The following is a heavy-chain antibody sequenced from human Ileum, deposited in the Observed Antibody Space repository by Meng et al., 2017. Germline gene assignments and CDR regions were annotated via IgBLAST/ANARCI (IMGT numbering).Heavy chain of an antibody. CDR2: VGGGGDTT. Sequence: EARPAELGGVFGYHGGSLRLSCEACGFTCSNHGMSWARQAPGKGLEWVSAVGGGGDTTYYADSAKGRFTISRDNSKNTMYLKMNNLRAEDAAVYYCARITSSASDHWGQGTMVTVSS. CDR1: GFTCSNHG. CDR3: ARITSSASDH. J-gene: IGHJ4*02. V-gene: IGHV3-23*04.